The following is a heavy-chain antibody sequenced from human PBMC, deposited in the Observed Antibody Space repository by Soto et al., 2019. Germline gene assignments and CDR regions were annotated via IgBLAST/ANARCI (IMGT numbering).Heavy chain of an antibody. CDR3: ARQNHLGGGSSNWFDP. CDR2: INHSGST. Sequence: QVQLQQWGAGLLKPSETLSLTCAVYGGSFSGYYWSWIRQPPGKGLEWIGDINHSGSTNYNQSLKSRVTISVDTSKNQFSLKLSSVTAAATAVYYCARQNHLGGGSSNWFDPWGQGTLVTVSS. J-gene: IGHJ5*02. V-gene: IGHV4-34*01. CDR1: GGSFSGYY. D-gene: IGHD2-15*01.